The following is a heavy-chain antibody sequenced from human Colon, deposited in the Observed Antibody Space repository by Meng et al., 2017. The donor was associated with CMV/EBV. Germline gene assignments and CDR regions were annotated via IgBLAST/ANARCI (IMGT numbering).Heavy chain of an antibody. V-gene: IGHV1-18*01. CDR2: ISAENGNT. D-gene: IGHD4-17*01. J-gene: IGHJ4*02. CDR3: ARAGAAVTTHFDF. CDR1: GYNFGIFG. Sequence: CKASGYNFGIFGITWVRQAPGQGLEWVGWISAENGNTNYAQKFQGRVTLTTDTSTKTAYMDLRGLRSDDSAVYYCARAGAAVTTHFDFWGRGTLVTVSS.